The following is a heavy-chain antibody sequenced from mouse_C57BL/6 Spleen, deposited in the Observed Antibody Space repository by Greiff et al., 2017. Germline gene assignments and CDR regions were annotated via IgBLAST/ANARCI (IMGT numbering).Heavy chain of an antibody. J-gene: IGHJ2*01. Sequence: QVQLKESGAELVKPGASVKISCKASGYAFSSYWMNWVKQRPGKGLEWIGQIYPGDGDTNYNGKFKGKDTLTADKSSSTAYMQLSSLTSEDSAVYFCARSIYYGSSYPDYWGQGTTLTVSS. CDR1: GYAFSSYW. CDR3: ARSIYYGSSYPDY. D-gene: IGHD1-1*01. CDR2: IYPGDGDT. V-gene: IGHV1-80*01.